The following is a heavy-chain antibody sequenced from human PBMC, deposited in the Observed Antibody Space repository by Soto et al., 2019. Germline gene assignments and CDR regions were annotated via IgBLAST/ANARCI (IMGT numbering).Heavy chain of an antibody. V-gene: IGHV4-39*01. CDR1: GGSISSSSYY. D-gene: IGHD6-6*01. Sequence: SETLSLTCTVSGGSISSSSYYWGWIRQPPGKGLEWIGSIYYSGSTYYNPSLKSRVTISVDTSKNQFSLKLSSVTAADTAVYYCARHNPGYSSSSAAFDIWGQGTMVTVSS. CDR2: IYYSGST. J-gene: IGHJ3*02. CDR3: ARHNPGYSSSSAAFDI.